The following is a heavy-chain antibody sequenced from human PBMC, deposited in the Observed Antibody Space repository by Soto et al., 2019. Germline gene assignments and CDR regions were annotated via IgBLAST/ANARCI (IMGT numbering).Heavy chain of an antibody. Sequence: SGPTLVKPTQTLTLTCTFSGFSLSTSGVGVGWIRQPPGKALEWLALIYWDDDKRYSPSLKSRLTITKDTSKNQVVLTMTNMDPVDTATYYCAHSGYDILTGLYNWFDPWGQGTLVTVSS. D-gene: IGHD3-9*01. CDR1: GFSLSTSGVG. J-gene: IGHJ5*02. CDR3: AHSGYDILTGLYNWFDP. V-gene: IGHV2-5*02. CDR2: IYWDDDK.